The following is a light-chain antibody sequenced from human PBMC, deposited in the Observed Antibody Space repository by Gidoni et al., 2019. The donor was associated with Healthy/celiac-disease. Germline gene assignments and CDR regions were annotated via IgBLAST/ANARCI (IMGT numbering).Light chain of an antibody. V-gene: IGKV1-33*01. Sequence: DIQTQSPSSLSASVGDRVTITCQASQDISNYLNWYQQKPGKAPKLLIYDASNLETGVPSRFSGSGSGTDFTFTISSLQPEDIATYYCQQYDNLPLTFGGGTKVEIK. CDR3: QQYDNLPLT. CDR1: QDISNY. J-gene: IGKJ4*01. CDR2: DAS.